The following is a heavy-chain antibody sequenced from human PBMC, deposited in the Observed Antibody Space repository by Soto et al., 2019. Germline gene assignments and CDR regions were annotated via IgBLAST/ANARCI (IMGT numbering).Heavy chain of an antibody. V-gene: IGHV3-23*01. CDR2: ISGSGGHT. Sequence: EVQLLESGGDLVQPGGSLRLSCAASGFTFSSYAMSWVRQAPGKGLEWVSAISGSGGHTYYADSVKGRFTISRDSSKTTLYLQMHSLRAEDTAVYYCAKGIVVLPAAYGVAFYVWGLGTMVTVSS. CDR1: GFTFSSYA. CDR3: AKGIVVLPAAYGVAFYV. J-gene: IGHJ3*01. D-gene: IGHD2-2*01.